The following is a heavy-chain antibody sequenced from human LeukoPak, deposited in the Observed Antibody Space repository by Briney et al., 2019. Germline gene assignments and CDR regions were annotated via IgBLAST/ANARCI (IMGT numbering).Heavy chain of an antibody. D-gene: IGHD3-22*01. CDR1: GYTFTGYY. J-gene: IGHJ4*02. CDR3: ARGGGAMNYYDSSALDY. V-gene: IGHV1-2*06. Sequence: ASVKVSCKASGYTFTGYYMHWVRQAPGQGLEWMGRINPNSGGTNYAQKFQGRVTMTRDTSNSTAYMELSRLRSDDTAVYYCARGGGAMNYYDSSALDYWGQGTLVTVSS. CDR2: INPNSGGT.